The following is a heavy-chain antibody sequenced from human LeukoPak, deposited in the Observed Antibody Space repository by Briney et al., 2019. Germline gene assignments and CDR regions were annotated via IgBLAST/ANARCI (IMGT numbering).Heavy chain of an antibody. D-gene: IGHD6-13*01. CDR2: ISSSGSTM. Sequence: PGGSLRLSCAASGFTFSSYEMNWVRQAPGKGLEWISYISSSGSTMYYADSVKGRFTISRDNAKDTLYLQMNSLRDEDTAVYYCTRDVSQSSSWYGEFDYWGQGTQVTVSS. CDR1: GFTFSSYE. J-gene: IGHJ4*02. CDR3: TRDVSQSSSWYGEFDY. V-gene: IGHV3-48*03.